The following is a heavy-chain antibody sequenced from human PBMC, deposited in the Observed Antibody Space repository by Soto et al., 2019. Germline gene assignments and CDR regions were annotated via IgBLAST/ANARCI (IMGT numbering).Heavy chain of an antibody. CDR2: ISAYDDNT. Sequence: ASVKVSCKASGYSFTRYGIAWVRQAPGQGLEWLGWISAYDDNTKYAQTLKGRVSMSTDTSTNTAYMELRSLRSDDTAMYYCAGGGYYDSSGSRNYHYYGMNVWGQGTTVTVSS. CDR1: GYSFTRYG. J-gene: IGHJ6*02. V-gene: IGHV1-18*01. D-gene: IGHD3-22*01. CDR3: AGGGYYDSSGSRNYHYYGMNV.